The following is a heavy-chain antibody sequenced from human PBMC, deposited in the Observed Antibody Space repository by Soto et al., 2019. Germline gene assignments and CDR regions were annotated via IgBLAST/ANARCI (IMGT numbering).Heavy chain of an antibody. J-gene: IGHJ4*02. Sequence: ASVKVSCKASGYTFTRYAMHWVRQAPGQRLEWMGWISAYNGNTNYAQKLQGRVTMTTDTSTSTAYMELRSLRSDDTAVYYCARDVNEGLIDYWGQGTLVTVSS. V-gene: IGHV1-18*01. CDR1: GYTFTRYA. CDR2: ISAYNGNT. CDR3: ARDVNEGLIDY.